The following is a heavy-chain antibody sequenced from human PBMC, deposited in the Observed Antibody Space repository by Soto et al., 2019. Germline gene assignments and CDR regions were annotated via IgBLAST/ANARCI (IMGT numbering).Heavy chain of an antibody. J-gene: IGHJ4*02. CDR2: IYYSGST. Sequence: SETLSLTCTVSGGSISSSSYYWGWIRQPPGKGLEWIGSIYYSGSTYYNPSLKSRVTISVDTSKNQFSLKLSSVTAADTAVYYCASNIRDPWFGELLPPTDYWGQGTLVTVSS. CDR1: GGSISSSSYY. V-gene: IGHV4-39*01. CDR3: ASNIRDPWFGELLPPTDY. D-gene: IGHD3-10*01.